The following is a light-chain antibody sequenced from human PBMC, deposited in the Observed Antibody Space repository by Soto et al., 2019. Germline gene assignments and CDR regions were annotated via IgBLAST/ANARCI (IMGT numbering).Light chain of an antibody. Sequence: EIVLTQSPGTLSLSPGERATLSCRASQSVSSSYLAWYQQKPGQAPRLLIYGTSSRATAIPDRFSGSGSGTDVTLNISRLEPEDFAVYYCQQYGSSSWTFGQGTKVEIK. CDR3: QQYGSSSWT. CDR1: QSVSSSY. CDR2: GTS. J-gene: IGKJ1*01. V-gene: IGKV3-20*01.